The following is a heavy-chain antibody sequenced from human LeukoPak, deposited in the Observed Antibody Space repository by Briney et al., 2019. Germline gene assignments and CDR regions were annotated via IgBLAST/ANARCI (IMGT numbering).Heavy chain of an antibody. Sequence: SETLSLTCTVSGGSFSSGDNYWSWIRQPPGKGRVWIVYIYYSGSTYYNPSLKSRVTISVKTSKNQFSLKRNSGTAADTAVYYCARGDLYSSSWYNWGQGTLVTVSP. CDR1: GGSFSSGDNY. CDR2: IYYSGST. CDR3: ARGDLYSSSWYN. D-gene: IGHD6-13*01. J-gene: IGHJ4*02. V-gene: IGHV4-30-4*08.